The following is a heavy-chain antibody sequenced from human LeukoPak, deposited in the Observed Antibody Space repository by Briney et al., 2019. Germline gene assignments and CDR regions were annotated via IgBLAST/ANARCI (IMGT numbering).Heavy chain of an antibody. CDR1: GGTFSSYA. CDR3: ARDFGGRGEVDP. CDR2: IIPILGIA. J-gene: IGHJ5*02. Sequence: SVKVSCKASGGTFSSYAISWVRQAPGQGLEWMGRIIPILGIANYAQKFQGRVTITADKSTSTAYMELSSLRSEDTAVYYCARDFGGRGEVDPWGQGTLVTVSS. D-gene: IGHD3-16*01. V-gene: IGHV1-69*04.